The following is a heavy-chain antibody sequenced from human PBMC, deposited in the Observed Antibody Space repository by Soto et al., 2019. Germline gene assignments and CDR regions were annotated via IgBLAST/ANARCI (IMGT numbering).Heavy chain of an antibody. J-gene: IGHJ4*02. D-gene: IGHD3-3*01. Sequence: SETLSLTCAVYGGSFSGYYWSWIRQPPGKGLEWIGEINHSGSTNYNPSLKSRVTISVDTSKNQFSLKLSSVTAADTAVYYCARGAESGYYYFDYWGQGTLVTVSS. V-gene: IGHV4-34*01. CDR1: GGSFSGYY. CDR2: INHSGST. CDR3: ARGAESGYYYFDY.